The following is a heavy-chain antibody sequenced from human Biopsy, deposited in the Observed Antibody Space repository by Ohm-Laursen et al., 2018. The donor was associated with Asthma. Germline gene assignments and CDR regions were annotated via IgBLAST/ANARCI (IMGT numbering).Heavy chain of an antibody. CDR1: GGSVSTGSYY. V-gene: IGHV4-61*01. J-gene: IGHJ4*02. CDR3: ARRGGVRRYFDY. D-gene: IGHD3-16*01. CDR2: IYYTGSD. Sequence: SETLSLTCTVSGGSVSTGSYYWSWIRQPPGKGLEWLGYIYYTGSDNYNPSLKSRVTISADTSKNQFSLRLNTVTAADTAVYFCARRGGVRRYFDYWGQGTLVTVSS.